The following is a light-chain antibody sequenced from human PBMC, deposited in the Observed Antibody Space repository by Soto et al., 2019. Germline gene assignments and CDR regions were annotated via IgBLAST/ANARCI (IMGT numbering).Light chain of an antibody. V-gene: IGKV1-5*03. Sequence: DIQMTQSPSTLSGSVVDRVTITCRASQTISSWLAWYQQKPGKAPKLLIYKASTLKSGVPSRFSGSGYGTEFSLTIRSLQPDDFATYCCQHYGGMWTFGQGTKVDIK. CDR3: QHYGGMWT. CDR1: QTISSW. CDR2: KAS. J-gene: IGKJ1*01.